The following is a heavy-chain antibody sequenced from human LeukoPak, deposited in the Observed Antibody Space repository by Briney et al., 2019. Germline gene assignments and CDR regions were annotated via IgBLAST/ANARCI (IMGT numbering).Heavy chain of an antibody. V-gene: IGHV3-30*04. D-gene: IGHD3-10*01. Sequence: GGSLRLSCAASGFTFSSYATHWVRQAPGKGLEWVAVISYDGSNKYYADSVKGRFTISRDNSKNTLYLQMNSLRAEDTAVYYCARDYYGSGSYYFYYYYYGMDVWGQGTTVTVSS. CDR3: ARDYYGSGSYYFYYYYYGMDV. J-gene: IGHJ6*02. CDR2: ISYDGSNK. CDR1: GFTFSSYA.